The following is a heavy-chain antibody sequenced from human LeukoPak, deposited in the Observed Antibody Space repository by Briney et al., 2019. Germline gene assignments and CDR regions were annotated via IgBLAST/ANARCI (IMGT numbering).Heavy chain of an antibody. CDR3: ARERETTVTYDAFDI. V-gene: IGHV3-48*03. CDR1: GFTFSSYE. J-gene: IGHJ3*02. Sequence: GGSLRLSCVASGFTFSSYEMNWVRQARGKGLEWVSYISRSRHTRYHADSVKGRFTLSRDNAKKSLYLEMKSLRAEDTAVYYCARERETTVTYDAFDIWGLGTMVTVSS. CDR2: ISRSRHTR. D-gene: IGHD4-17*01.